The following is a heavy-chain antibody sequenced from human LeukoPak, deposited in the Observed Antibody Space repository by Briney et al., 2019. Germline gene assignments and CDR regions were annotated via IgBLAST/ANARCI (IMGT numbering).Heavy chain of an antibody. Sequence: ASVKVSCKASGYTFTSYDINWVRQATGQGLEWMGWMNPNSGNTGYAQKFQGRVTMTRNASISTAYMELSSLRSEDTAVYYCARTAQLALYYYYYMDVWGKGTTVTVSS. CDR2: MNPNSGNT. V-gene: IGHV1-8*01. CDR3: ARTAQLALYYYYYMDV. D-gene: IGHD6-6*01. J-gene: IGHJ6*03. CDR1: GYTFTSYD.